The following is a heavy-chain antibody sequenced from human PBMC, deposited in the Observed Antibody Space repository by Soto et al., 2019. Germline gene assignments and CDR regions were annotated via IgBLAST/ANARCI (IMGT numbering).Heavy chain of an antibody. V-gene: IGHV1-3*01. J-gene: IGHJ6*02. CDR1: GYTFTSYV. Sequence: ASVKVSCKASGYTFTSYVMHWVRQAPGQRLEWMGWINAGNGNRNYAQKFQDRVTITRDTSATTAYMELRSLRSEDTAVYYCTRGGMSGMDVWGQGTSVTVSS. CDR3: TRGGMSGMDV. CDR2: INAGNGNR. D-gene: IGHD6-13*01.